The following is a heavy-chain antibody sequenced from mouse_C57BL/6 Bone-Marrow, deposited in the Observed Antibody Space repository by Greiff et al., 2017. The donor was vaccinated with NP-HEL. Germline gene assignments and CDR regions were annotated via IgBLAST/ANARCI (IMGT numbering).Heavy chain of an antibody. J-gene: IGHJ2*01. V-gene: IGHV1-42*01. CDR2: INPSTGGT. CDR3: ARRGSFDY. Sequence: VQLQQSGPELVKPGASVKISCKASGYSFTGYYMNWVKQSPEKSLEWIGEINPSTGGTTYNQKFKAKATLTVDKSSSTAYMQLKSLTSEDSAVYYSARRGSFDYWGQGTTLTVSS. CDR1: GYSFTGYY.